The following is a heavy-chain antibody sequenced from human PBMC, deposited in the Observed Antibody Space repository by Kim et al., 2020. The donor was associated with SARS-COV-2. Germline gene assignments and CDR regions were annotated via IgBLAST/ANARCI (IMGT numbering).Heavy chain of an antibody. V-gene: IGHV1-69*01. D-gene: IGHD3-10*01. Sequence: YAQKFQGRVTITADESTSTAYMELSSLRSEDTAVYYCARDYGSGSYRYDYWGQGTLVTVSS. CDR3: ARDYGSGSYRYDY. J-gene: IGHJ4*02.